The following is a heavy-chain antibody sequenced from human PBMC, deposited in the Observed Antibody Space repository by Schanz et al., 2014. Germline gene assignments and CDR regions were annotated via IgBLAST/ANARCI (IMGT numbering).Heavy chain of an antibody. CDR2: ITPSGGST. CDR1: GYTFTSYD. CDR3: ARGDGTEDVFDI. J-gene: IGHJ3*02. Sequence: QVQLIQSGAEVKKPGASVKVSCTASGYTFTSYDINWVRQAPGQGLEWMGIITPSGGSTNYAQKLQGRVTMTRDTSTSTVYMELISLRSGDTAVYYCARGDGTEDVFDIGGQGTMLTVSS. D-gene: IGHD2-21*02. V-gene: IGHV1-46*01.